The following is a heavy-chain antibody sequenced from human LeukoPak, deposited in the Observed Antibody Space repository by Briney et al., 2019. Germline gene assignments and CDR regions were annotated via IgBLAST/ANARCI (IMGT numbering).Heavy chain of an antibody. J-gene: IGHJ6*03. V-gene: IGHV1-46*01. Sequence: GASVKVSCKASGYTFTSYYMHWVRQAPGQGLEWMGIINPSGGSTSYAQKFQGRVTMTRDMSTSTVYMELSSLRSEDTAVYYCARGQLRDYYYYYMDVWGKGTTVTVSS. CDR2: INPSGGST. CDR1: GYTFTSYY. D-gene: IGHD5-12*01. CDR3: ARGQLRDYYYYYMDV.